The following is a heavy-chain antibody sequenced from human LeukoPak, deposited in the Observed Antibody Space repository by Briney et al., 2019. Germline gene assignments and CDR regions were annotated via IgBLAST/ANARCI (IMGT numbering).Heavy chain of an antibody. CDR1: GGPISSSSYY. Sequence: SETLSLTCTVSGGPISSSSYYWGWIRQPPGKGLEWIGSIYYSGSTYYNPSLKSRVTISVDTSKNQFSLKLSSVTAADTAVYYCARHETMVRGAPPYYFDYWGQGTLVTVSS. D-gene: IGHD3-10*01. CDR2: IYYSGST. CDR3: ARHETMVRGAPPYYFDY. J-gene: IGHJ4*02. V-gene: IGHV4-39*01.